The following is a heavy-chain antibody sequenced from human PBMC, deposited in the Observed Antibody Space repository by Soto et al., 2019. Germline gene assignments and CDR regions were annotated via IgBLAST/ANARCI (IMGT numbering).Heavy chain of an antibody. Sequence: QVQLVQSGAEVKKPGASVKVSCKASGYTFTSYGISWVRQAPGQGLEWMGWISAYNGNTNYAQKLQGRVTMTTDTSTSTAYMELRSLRSDDTAVYYCAGVRRYYDILTGYFDGWFDPWGQGTLVTVSS. V-gene: IGHV1-18*01. J-gene: IGHJ5*02. D-gene: IGHD3-9*01. CDR2: ISAYNGNT. CDR1: GYTFTSYG. CDR3: AGVRRYYDILTGYFDGWFDP.